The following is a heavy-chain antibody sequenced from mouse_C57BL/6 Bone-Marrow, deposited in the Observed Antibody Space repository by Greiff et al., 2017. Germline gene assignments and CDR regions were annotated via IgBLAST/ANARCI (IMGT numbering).Heavy chain of an antibody. CDR1: GFTFSDYG. CDR3: ARGGLRPYYFDY. Sequence: EVKVVESGGGLVKPGGSLKLSCAASGFTFSDYGMHWVRQAPEKGLEWVAYISSGSSTIYYADTVKGRFTISRDNAKNTLFLQMTSLRSEDTAMYYCARGGLRPYYFDYWGQGTTLTVSS. D-gene: IGHD2-4*01. J-gene: IGHJ2*01. V-gene: IGHV5-17*01. CDR2: ISSGSSTI.